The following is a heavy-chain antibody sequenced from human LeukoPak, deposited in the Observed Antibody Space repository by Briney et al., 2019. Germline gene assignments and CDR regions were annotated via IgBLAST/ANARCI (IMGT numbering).Heavy chain of an antibody. CDR3: ARVAGPYSSLDL. V-gene: IGHV1-2*02. Sequence: ASVKVSRKASGYTFTGYYILWVRQAPGQGLEWMGWINPNSGGTNYAQKFQGRVTMTRDTSISTAYMELSRLTSDDTAVYYCARVAGPYSSLDLWGRGTLVTVSS. CDR1: GYTFTGYY. D-gene: IGHD6-19*01. CDR2: INPNSGGT. J-gene: IGHJ2*01.